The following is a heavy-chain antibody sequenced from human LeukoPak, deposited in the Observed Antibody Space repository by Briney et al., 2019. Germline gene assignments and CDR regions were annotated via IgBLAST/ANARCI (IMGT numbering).Heavy chain of an antibody. Sequence: GASVKVSCKASGYTFTSYYMHWVRQAPGQGLEWMGIINPSGGSTSYAQKFQGRVTTTRDTSTSTVYMELSSLRSEDTAVYYCARAYYDFWSGYYKISNSGYDYWGQGTLVTVSS. D-gene: IGHD3-3*01. V-gene: IGHV1-46*01. J-gene: IGHJ4*02. CDR3: ARAYYDFWSGYYKISNSGYDY. CDR2: INPSGGST. CDR1: GYTFTSYY.